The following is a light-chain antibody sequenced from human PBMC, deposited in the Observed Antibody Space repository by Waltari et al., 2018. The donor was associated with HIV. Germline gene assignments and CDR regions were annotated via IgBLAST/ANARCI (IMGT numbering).Light chain of an antibody. CDR3: LLSYGSVRL. CDR1: TGTVTSDHH. Sequence: TVVTQEPSLTVSPGGTVTLTCGSTTGTVTSDHHPYWFQQKPGQAPRTLVYDATDKHSWTPARFSPSFLGGKAALTLTAAQPEDEADYYCLLSYGSVRLFGGGTRLTV. V-gene: IGLV7-46*01. J-gene: IGLJ2*01. CDR2: DAT.